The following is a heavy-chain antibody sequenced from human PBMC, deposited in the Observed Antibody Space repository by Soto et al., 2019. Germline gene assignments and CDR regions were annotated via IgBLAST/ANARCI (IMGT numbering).Heavy chain of an antibody. CDR2: VSAYNANT. J-gene: IGHJ4*01. CDR3: ARENSGSYHRHFDY. CDR1: GYTLPNFG. Sequence: QVQLVQSGAEVKKHGASVKVSCKASGYTLPNFGLSWVRQAAGQGLEWMGCVSAYNANTNYAQKFQDRVTMTTDTSTSTAFMELRGLRSDDTAVYYCARENSGSYHRHFDYWSQGTLVTVSS. V-gene: IGHV1-18*01. D-gene: IGHD1-26*01.